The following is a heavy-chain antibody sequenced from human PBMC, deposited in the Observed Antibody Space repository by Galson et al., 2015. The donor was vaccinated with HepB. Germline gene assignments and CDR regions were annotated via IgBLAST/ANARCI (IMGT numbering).Heavy chain of an antibody. V-gene: IGHV3-21*01. CDR3: ARGTCDTTSCYLFDC. Sequence: SLRLSCAASGFTFSTYSMNWVRQAPGKGLEWVSSISSSSNYIYYADSVKGRFTISRDNAKNSLYLQMNSLRAEDTAVYFCARGTCDTTSCYLFDCWGQGTLVTVSS. J-gene: IGHJ4*02. D-gene: IGHD2-2*01. CDR2: ISSSSNYI. CDR1: GFTFSTYS.